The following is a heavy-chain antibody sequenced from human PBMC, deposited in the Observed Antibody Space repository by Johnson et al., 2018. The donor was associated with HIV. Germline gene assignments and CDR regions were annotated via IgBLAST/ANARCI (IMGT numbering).Heavy chain of an antibody. Sequence: EVQLVESGGGVLRPGGSLRLSCEGFRFMFEDYGLSWVRQAPGKGLEWVSGINWNGGSTSYAASVKGRCHLSRENGKNSLYLQMNNLRAEDTALYYCARQNYYDSSGQGGGLDIWGQGTMVTVSS. CDR2: INWNGGST. V-gene: IGHV3-20*04. CDR3: ARQNYYDSSGQGGGLDI. CDR1: RFMFEDYG. J-gene: IGHJ3*02. D-gene: IGHD3-22*01.